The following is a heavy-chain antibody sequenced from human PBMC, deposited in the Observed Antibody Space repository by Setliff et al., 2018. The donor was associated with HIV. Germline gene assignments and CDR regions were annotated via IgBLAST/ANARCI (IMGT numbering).Heavy chain of an antibody. D-gene: IGHD3-22*01. CDR3: VRHVDSDTSGHPDWFDP. CDR1: GGSISSSSYY. V-gene: IGHV4-39*01. J-gene: IGHJ5*02. Sequence: SETLSLTCTVSGGSISSSSYYWGWIRQPPGKGLEWIGSIYYSGSTYYNPSLKSRVTISVDTSKNQFSLNLNSVTAADTAVYYCVRHVDSDTSGHPDWFDPWGQGTLVTVSS. CDR2: IYYSGST.